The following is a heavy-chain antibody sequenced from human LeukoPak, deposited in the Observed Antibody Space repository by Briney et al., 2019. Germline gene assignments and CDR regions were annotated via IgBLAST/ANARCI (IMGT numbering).Heavy chain of an antibody. Sequence: GGSLRLSCTASGFTFSRYWMTWVRQAPGKGLEWVANIKEDGSAKYYMDSMKGRFTISRDNAKNSLYLQINSLRAEDTAVYYCARDSPGYGGYSYWGQGTLVTVSS. V-gene: IGHV3-7*04. CDR1: GFTFSRYW. D-gene: IGHD5-12*01. J-gene: IGHJ4*02. CDR2: IKEDGSAK. CDR3: ARDSPGYGGYSY.